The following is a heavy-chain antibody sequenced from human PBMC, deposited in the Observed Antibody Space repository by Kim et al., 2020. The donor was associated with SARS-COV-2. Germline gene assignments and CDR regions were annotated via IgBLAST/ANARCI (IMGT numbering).Heavy chain of an antibody. V-gene: IGHV3-48*04. CDR2: VSDSGTTT. CDR1: GFTFSSYS. Sequence: GGSPRLSCATSGFTFSSYSMNWVRQAPGKGLEWVSHVSDSGTTTKYADSVKGRFTISRDNAKNSLYQQMSGLRAEDTAVYYCVRENYWAFDIWGQGAMVTVSS. D-gene: IGHD2-15*01. CDR3: VRENYWAFDI. J-gene: IGHJ3*02.